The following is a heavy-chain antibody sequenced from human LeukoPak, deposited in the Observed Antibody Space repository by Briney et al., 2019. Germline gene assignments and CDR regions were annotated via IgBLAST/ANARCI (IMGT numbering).Heavy chain of an antibody. V-gene: IGHV3-9*01. Sequence: GRSLRLSCAASGFTFDDYAMHWVRQAPGKGLEWVSGISWNSGSIGYADSVKGRFTISRDNAKNSLYLQMNSLRAKDTALYYCAKDPLVTLSGSYSGYYFDYWGQGTLVTVSS. D-gene: IGHD1-26*01. CDR3: AKDPLVTLSGSYSGYYFDY. CDR2: ISWNSGSI. J-gene: IGHJ4*02. CDR1: GFTFDDYA.